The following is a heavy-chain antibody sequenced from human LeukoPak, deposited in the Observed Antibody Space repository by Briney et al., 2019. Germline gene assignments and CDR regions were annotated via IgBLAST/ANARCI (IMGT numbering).Heavy chain of an antibody. CDR2: ISGSGGST. CDR3: AKALVVVPAAVEEW. CDR1: GFTFSSYA. J-gene: IGHJ4*02. V-gene: IGHV3-23*01. D-gene: IGHD2-2*01. Sequence: GGSLRLSCAASGFTFSSYAMSWVRQAPGKGLEWVSAISGSGGSTYYADSVKGRFTISGDNSKNTLYLQMNSLRAEDTAVYYCAKALVVVPAAVEEWWGQGTLVTVSS.